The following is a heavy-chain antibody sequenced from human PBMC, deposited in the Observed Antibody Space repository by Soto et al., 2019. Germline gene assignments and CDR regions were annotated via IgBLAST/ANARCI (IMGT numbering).Heavy chain of an antibody. CDR1: GGXISSYY. V-gene: IGHV4-59*08. D-gene: IGHD3-10*01. Sequence: PSETLXLTCTVSGGXISSYYWSWIRQPPGKGLEWMGYIYYSGSTNYNPSLKSRVTISVDTSKNQFSLKLSSVTAADTAVYYCARHAPYYGSGSPDAYYYSYLDVWGKGTTVTXSS. CDR2: IYYSGST. CDR3: ARHAPYYGSGSPDAYYYSYLDV. J-gene: IGHJ6*03.